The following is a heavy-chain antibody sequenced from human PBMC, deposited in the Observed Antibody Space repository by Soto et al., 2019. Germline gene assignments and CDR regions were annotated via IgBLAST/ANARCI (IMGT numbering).Heavy chain of an antibody. CDR2: INAGNGNT. D-gene: IGHD2-2*01. Sequence: ASVKVACKASGYTFTSYAMHWVRNATGQRLEWMGWINAGNGNTKYSQKSQGRVTITRDTSASTAYMELSSLRSEDTAVYYCARGGYCSSTSCYGITYYYYMDVWGKGTTVTVSS. V-gene: IGHV1-3*01. CDR1: GYTFTSYA. CDR3: ARGGYCSSTSCYGITYYYYMDV. J-gene: IGHJ6*03.